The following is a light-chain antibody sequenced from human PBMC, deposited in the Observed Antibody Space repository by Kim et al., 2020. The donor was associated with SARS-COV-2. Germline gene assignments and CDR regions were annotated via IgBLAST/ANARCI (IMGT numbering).Light chain of an antibody. V-gene: IGKV3-20*01. Sequence: SPGERATLPCRASQSISSSYLAWYQQKPGQAPRLLIYGESSRATGIPDRFSGSGSGTDFTLTISRLEPEDFAVYYCQQYVSSPRTFGQGTKVDIK. J-gene: IGKJ1*01. CDR1: QSISSSY. CDR3: QQYVSSPRT. CDR2: GES.